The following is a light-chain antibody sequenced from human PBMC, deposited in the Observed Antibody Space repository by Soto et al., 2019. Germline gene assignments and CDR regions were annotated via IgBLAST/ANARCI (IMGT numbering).Light chain of an antibody. CDR3: LQYIHYPLT. CDR1: QTINRW. J-gene: IGKJ4*01. CDR2: KAS. V-gene: IGKV1-5*03. Sequence: DIQMTQSPSTLSASVGDRVTITCRASQTINRWLAWYQQKPGKAPKLLIHKASTVQGGVPSRFSGSASETEFTLTISSLQPDDFATYFCLQYIHYPLTFGGGAKVEIK.